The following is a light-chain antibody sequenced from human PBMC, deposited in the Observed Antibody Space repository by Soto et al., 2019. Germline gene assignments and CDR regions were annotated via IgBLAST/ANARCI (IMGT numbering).Light chain of an antibody. J-gene: IGKJ4*01. CDR3: QQYNNWPLT. V-gene: IGKV3-15*01. Sequence: EIVITQSPATLSVSPGESVTLSCRASESVSSKLAWYQQKPGQAPRLLIYGASTRATGIPARFSGSGSGTEFTLTICSLQSEDFAVYYCQQYNNWPLTFGGGTKLDNK. CDR2: GAS. CDR1: ESVSSK.